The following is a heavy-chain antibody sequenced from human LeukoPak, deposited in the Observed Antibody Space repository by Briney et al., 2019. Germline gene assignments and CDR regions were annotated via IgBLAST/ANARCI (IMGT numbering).Heavy chain of an antibody. D-gene: IGHD6-6*01. J-gene: IGHJ4*02. CDR3: ARGGAARPDF. Sequence: PGGSLRLSCAASGFTFSSYGMYWVRQAPGKGLEWVAVISYDGSNKYYADSVKGRFTISRDNSKNTLYLQMNSLRAEDTAVYYCARGGAARPDFWGQGTLVTVSS. CDR1: GFTFSSYG. CDR2: ISYDGSNK. V-gene: IGHV3-30*03.